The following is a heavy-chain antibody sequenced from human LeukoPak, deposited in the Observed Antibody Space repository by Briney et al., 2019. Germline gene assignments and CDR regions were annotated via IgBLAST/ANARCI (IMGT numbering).Heavy chain of an antibody. Sequence: ASVKVSCKASGYTFTRYGISWVRQAPGQGLQWLGWISASNGNTNYAQKFRDRVTMTTDTSTSTAYMELRSLRSDDTAVYYCARESTRNWNSDYWGQGTLVTVSS. J-gene: IGHJ4*02. CDR1: GYTFTRYG. D-gene: IGHD1-7*01. V-gene: IGHV1-18*01. CDR2: ISASNGNT. CDR3: ARESTRNWNSDY.